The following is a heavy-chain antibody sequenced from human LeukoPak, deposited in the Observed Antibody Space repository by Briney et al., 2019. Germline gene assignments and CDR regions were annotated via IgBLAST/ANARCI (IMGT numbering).Heavy chain of an antibody. CDR1: GGSFSGYY. D-gene: IGHD3-10*01. Sequence: PSETLSLTCAVYGGSFSGYYWSWIRQPPGKGLEWIGEINHSGSTNYNPSLKSRVTMSVDTSKNQFSLKLSSVTAADTAVYYCARARVNYYRAGDAFDIWGQGTMVTVSS. CDR3: ARARVNYYRAGDAFDI. J-gene: IGHJ3*02. V-gene: IGHV4-34*01. CDR2: INHSGST.